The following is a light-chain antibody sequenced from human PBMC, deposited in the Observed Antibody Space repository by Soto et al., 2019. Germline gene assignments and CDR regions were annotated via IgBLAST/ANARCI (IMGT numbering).Light chain of an antibody. CDR1: QSVSSY. Sequence: EIVLTQSPATLSLSPGERAALSCRASQSVSSYLAWYQQKPGQAPRLLIYDASTRAKGIPARFSGSGSGTDFTLTVSSLEPEDFAIYFCQQRSNWPSTFGGGTKVEI. V-gene: IGKV3-11*01. CDR2: DAS. J-gene: IGKJ4*01. CDR3: QQRSNWPST.